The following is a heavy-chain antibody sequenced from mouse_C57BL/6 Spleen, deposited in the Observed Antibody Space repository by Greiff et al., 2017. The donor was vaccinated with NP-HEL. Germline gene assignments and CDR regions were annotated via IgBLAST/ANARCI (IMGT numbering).Heavy chain of an antibody. CDR1: GYTFTDYE. Sequence: QVQLKESGAELVRPGASVTLSCKASGYTFTDYEMHWVKQTPVHGLEWIGAIDPETGGTAYNQKFKGKAILTADKSSSTAYMELRSLTSEDSAVYYCTRSYGSSPYFDYWGQGTTLTVSS. CDR2: IDPETGGT. CDR3: TRSYGSSPYFDY. J-gene: IGHJ2*01. V-gene: IGHV1-15*01. D-gene: IGHD1-1*01.